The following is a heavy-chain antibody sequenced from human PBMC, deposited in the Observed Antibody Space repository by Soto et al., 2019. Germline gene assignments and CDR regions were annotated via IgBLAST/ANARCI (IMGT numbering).Heavy chain of an antibody. D-gene: IGHD6-13*01. J-gene: IGHJ4*02. CDR3: AKDMYSSSWYLGAPVDY. CDR1: GFTFDDYA. CDR2: ISWNSGSI. Sequence: EVQLVESGGGLVKPGRSLRLSCAASGFTFDDYAMNWVRQAPGKGLEWVSGISWNSGSIGYADSVKGRFTISRDNAKNSLYLQMNSLRAEDTALYYCAKDMYSSSWYLGAPVDYWGQGTLVTVSS. V-gene: IGHV3-9*01.